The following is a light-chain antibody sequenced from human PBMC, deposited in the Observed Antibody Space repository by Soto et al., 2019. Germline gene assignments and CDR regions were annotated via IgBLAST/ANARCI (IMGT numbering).Light chain of an antibody. CDR2: DSD. V-gene: IGLV1-40*01. CDR1: SSNIGAGYA. CDR3: QSYDNSHDWDVI. J-gene: IGLJ2*01. Sequence: QSVLTQPPSVSGAQGQRVTISCTGSSSNIGAGYAVHWYQQRPGTAPKLLISDSDNRPSGVPDRFSGSKSGTSASLAITGLQAEDEADYYCQSYDNSHDWDVIFGGRTHLTVL.